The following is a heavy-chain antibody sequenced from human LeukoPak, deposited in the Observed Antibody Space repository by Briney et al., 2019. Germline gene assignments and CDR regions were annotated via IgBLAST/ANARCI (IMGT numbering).Heavy chain of an antibody. V-gene: IGHV3-21*01. CDR2: ISSSSSYI. Sequence: GGSLRLSCAASGFIFSSYGMHWVRQAPGKGLEWVSSISSSSSYIYYADSVKGRFTISRDNAKNSLYVKMNSLRAEDTAVYYCARDNDFWSSSNGWFDPWGQGTLVTVSS. CDR1: GFIFSSYG. D-gene: IGHD3-3*01. J-gene: IGHJ5*02. CDR3: ARDNDFWSSSNGWFDP.